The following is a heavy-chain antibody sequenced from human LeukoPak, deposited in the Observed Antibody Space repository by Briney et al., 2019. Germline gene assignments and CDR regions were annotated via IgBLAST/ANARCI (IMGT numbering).Heavy chain of an antibody. CDR2: IIPIFGTT. D-gene: IGHD3-9*01. V-gene: IGHV1-69*13. CDR1: GGTFSSYA. CDR3: ARDNRPSITIFDWPGAFDI. Sequence: SVKVSCKASGGTFSSYAISWVRQAPGQGLEWMGGIIPIFGTTNYAQKLQGRVTITADESTSTAYMELSSLRSEDTAVYYCARDNRPSITIFDWPGAFDIWGQGTMVTVSS. J-gene: IGHJ3*02.